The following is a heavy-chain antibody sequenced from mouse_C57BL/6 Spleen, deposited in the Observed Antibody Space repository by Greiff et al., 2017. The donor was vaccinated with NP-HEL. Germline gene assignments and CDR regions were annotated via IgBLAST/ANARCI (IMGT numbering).Heavy chain of an antibody. CDR2: IDPSDSET. CDR1: GYTFTSYW. CDR3: AIKGVCYGSSPLYWYFDV. J-gene: IGHJ1*03. Sequence: VQLQQPGAELVRPGSSVKLSCKASGYTFTSYWMHWVKQRPIQGLEWIGNIDPSDSETHYNQKFKDKATLTVDKSSSTAYMQLSSLTSEDSAVYYCAIKGVCYGSSPLYWYFDVWGTGTTVTVSS. V-gene: IGHV1-52*01. D-gene: IGHD1-1*01.